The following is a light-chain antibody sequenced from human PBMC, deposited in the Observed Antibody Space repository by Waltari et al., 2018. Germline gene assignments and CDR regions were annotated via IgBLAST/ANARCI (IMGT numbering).Light chain of an antibody. CDR2: TNN. CDR3: AAWDDSLNGRV. V-gene: IGLV1-44*01. CDR1: SSNIGSKT. Sequence: QSVLTQPPSASGTPGQGVTISCSGSSSNIGSKTVSWYQQLPGTAPKLLIYTNNQRPSGVPDRFSGSKSGTSASLAISGLQSEDEADYYCAAWDDSLNGRVFGGGTKVTVL. J-gene: IGLJ3*02.